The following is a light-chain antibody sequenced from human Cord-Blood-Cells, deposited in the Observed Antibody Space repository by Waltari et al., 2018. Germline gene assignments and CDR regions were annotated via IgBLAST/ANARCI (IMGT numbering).Light chain of an antibody. Sequence: DIQMTQSPSSLSACVGDRVTITCRASQSISSYLNWYQQKPGKSPKLVIYAASSLQSGVPSRFSGSGAGTDFTLTISSLQPEDFATYYCQQSYSTPLTFGGGTKVEIK. CDR1: QSISSY. CDR2: AAS. CDR3: QQSYSTPLT. V-gene: IGKV1-39*01. J-gene: IGKJ4*01.